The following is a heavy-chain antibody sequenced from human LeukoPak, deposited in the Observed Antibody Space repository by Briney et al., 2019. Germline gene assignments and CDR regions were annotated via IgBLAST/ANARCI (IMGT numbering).Heavy chain of an antibody. J-gene: IGHJ4*02. D-gene: IGHD2-21*01. CDR1: GCTFSNAR. CDR2: IKSKTDGWTT. Sequence: GWALRLTFAASGCTFSNARMSWLGQAPGKGLDGVGLIKSKTDGWTTVYAAPVKGRFTISRDDSKNTLYLQMNSLKTEDTAVYYCTTDLLWCPGYWGQGTLVTVSS. V-gene: IGHV3-15*01. CDR3: TTDLLWCPGY.